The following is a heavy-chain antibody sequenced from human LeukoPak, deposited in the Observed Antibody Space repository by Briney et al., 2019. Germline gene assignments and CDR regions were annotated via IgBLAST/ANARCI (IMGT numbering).Heavy chain of an antibody. CDR2: IKQDGSEK. CDR3: ARAEWLLRPFDY. CDR1: GFTFSSYW. V-gene: IGHV3-7*04. D-gene: IGHD3-3*01. Sequence: PGGSLRLSCAASGFTFSSYWMSWVRQAPGKGLEWVANIKQDGSEKYFVDSVKGRFTISRDNAKNPLYLQMNGLRAEDTAVYYCARAEWLLRPFDYWGQGTLVTVSS. J-gene: IGHJ4*02.